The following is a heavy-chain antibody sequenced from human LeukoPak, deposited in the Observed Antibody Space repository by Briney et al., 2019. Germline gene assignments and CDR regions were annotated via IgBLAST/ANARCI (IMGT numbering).Heavy chain of an antibody. CDR3: ARRKYCSGGSCPFDY. CDR1: GGSISDAAYY. Sequence: SETLSLTCTVSGGSISDAAYYWSWIRQHPGEGLEWIGYIYFSGSTSYNPSLKSRVTISVDTSKNQFSLKLSSVTAADTAVYYCARRKYCSGGSCPFDYWGQGTLVTVSS. D-gene: IGHD2-15*01. V-gene: IGHV4-31*03. J-gene: IGHJ4*02. CDR2: IYFSGST.